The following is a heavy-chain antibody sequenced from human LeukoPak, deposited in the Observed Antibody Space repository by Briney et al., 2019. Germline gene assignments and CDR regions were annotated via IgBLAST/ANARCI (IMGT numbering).Heavy chain of an antibody. D-gene: IGHD6-19*01. CDR1: GYTFTGYY. V-gene: IGHV1-2*02. J-gene: IGHJ5*02. CDR2: INPNSGGT. CDR3: ARDLERIAVAVWFDP. Sequence: ASERVSCKASGYTFTGYYMHWVRQAPGQGLEWMGWINPNSGGTNYAQKFQGRVTMTRDTSISTAYMELSRLRSDDTAVYYCARDLERIAVAVWFDPWGQGTLVTVSS.